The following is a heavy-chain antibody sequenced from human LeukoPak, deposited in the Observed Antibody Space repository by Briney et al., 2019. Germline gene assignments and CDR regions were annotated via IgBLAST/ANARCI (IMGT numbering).Heavy chain of an antibody. D-gene: IGHD6-13*01. CDR2: IWYDGNNK. V-gene: IGHV3-33*06. CDR1: GFTFSSYG. J-gene: IGHJ4*02. Sequence: GRSLRLSCAASGFTFSSYGMHWVRQAPGKGLEWVALIWYDGNNKYYADSVKGRFTISRDNSKNTLSLQMDSLRAEDTAVYYCAKDGGWSSSWEPAYYFDYWGQGTLVTVS. CDR3: AKDGGWSSSWEPAYYFDY.